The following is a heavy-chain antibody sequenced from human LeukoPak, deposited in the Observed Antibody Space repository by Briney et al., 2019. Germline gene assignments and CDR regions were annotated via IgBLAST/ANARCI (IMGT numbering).Heavy chain of an antibody. Sequence: SVKVSCKASGGTFSSYAISWVRQAPGQGLEWMGGIIPIFGTANYAQKFQGRVTITADKSTSTAYMELSSLRSEDTAVYYCASRYCSSTSCYSYYYGMDVWGKGTTVTVSS. CDR2: IIPIFGTA. J-gene: IGHJ6*04. CDR1: GGTFSSYA. D-gene: IGHD2-2*02. V-gene: IGHV1-69*06. CDR3: ASRYCSSTSCYSYYYGMDV.